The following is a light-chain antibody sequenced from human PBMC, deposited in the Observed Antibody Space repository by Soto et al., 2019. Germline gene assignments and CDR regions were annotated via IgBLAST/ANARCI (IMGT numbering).Light chain of an antibody. J-gene: IGKJ1*01. V-gene: IGKV1-5*03. Sequence: DIQMTQSPSTLSGSVGDRVTITCRASQTISSWLAWYQQKPGKAPKLLLYNASTLKSGVPSRFSGTESGTEFTLTISSLRPDDFATYYCQQYNDYSAWTFGQGTMVDIK. CDR2: NAS. CDR1: QTISSW. CDR3: QQYNDYSAWT.